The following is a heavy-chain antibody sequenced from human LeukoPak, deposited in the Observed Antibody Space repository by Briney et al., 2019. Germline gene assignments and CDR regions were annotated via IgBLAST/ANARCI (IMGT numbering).Heavy chain of an antibody. CDR2: IYPGDSDT. Sequence: GESLKISCKGSGYSFTSYWIGWVRQMPGKGLEWMGIIYPGDSDTRYSPSFQGQVTISADKSISTAYLQWSSLKASDTAMYYCAGHVTSILWFGELLFFDAFDIWGQGTMVTVSS. J-gene: IGHJ3*02. CDR1: GYSFTSYW. D-gene: IGHD3-10*01. CDR3: AGHVTSILWFGELLFFDAFDI. V-gene: IGHV5-51*01.